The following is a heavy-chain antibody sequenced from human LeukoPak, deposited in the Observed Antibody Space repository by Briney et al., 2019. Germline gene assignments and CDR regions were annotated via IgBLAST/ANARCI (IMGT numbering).Heavy chain of an antibody. CDR2: IGGRGGST. D-gene: IGHD6-13*01. Sequence: GGSLRLSCAASGFRFSDFTMTWVRQAPGKGPEWVSAIGGRGGSTYYADSLGGRFTISRDNSKDMLYLQMNSLRAEDTAVYYCAKDPSSSWYNWFDPWGQGTLVTVSS. J-gene: IGHJ5*02. V-gene: IGHV3-23*01. CDR1: GFRFSDFT. CDR3: AKDPSSSWYNWFDP.